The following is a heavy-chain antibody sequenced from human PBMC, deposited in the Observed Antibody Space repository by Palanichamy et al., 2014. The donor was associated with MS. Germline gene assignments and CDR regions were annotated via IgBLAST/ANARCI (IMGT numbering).Heavy chain of an antibody. D-gene: IGHD3-22*01. CDR3: ARDLVGDSSGWASDY. V-gene: IGHV3-48*01. Sequence: EVQLVESGGGLVQPGGSLRLSCAASGFTFSSYSMNWVRQAPGKGLEWVSYISSSSSTIYYADSVKGRFTISRDNAKNSLYLQMNSLRAEDTAVYYCARDLVGDSSGWASDYWGQGTLVTVSS. CDR1: GFTFSSYS. CDR2: ISSSSSTI. J-gene: IGHJ4*02.